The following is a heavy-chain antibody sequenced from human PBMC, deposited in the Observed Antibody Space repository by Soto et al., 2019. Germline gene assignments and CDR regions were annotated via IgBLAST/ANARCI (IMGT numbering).Heavy chain of an antibody. J-gene: IGHJ5*02. Sequence: SETLSLTCTVSGGSISSGGYYWSWIRQHPGKGLEWIGYIYYSGSTYYNPSLKSRVTISVDTSKNQFSLKLSSVTAADTAVYFCAGEGSGTYTYNLFDPWEHGTLVTVSS. V-gene: IGHV4-31*03. D-gene: IGHD3-10*01. CDR1: GGSISSGGYY. CDR3: AGEGSGTYTYNLFDP. CDR2: IYYSGST.